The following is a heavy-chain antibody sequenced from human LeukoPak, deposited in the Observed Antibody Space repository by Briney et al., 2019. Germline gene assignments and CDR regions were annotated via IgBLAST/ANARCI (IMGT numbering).Heavy chain of an antibody. V-gene: IGHV3-64*01. CDR2: VSSNGGST. Sequence: PGGSRRLSCAASGFTFSSYAMHWVRQAPGKGLEYVSAVSSNGGSTYYANSVKGRFTISRDNSKNTLYLQMGSLRAEDMAVYYCARGPRQPSGYYYLAASFFDYWGQGTLVTVSS. CDR1: GFTFSSYA. CDR3: ARGPRQPSGYYYLAASFFDY. D-gene: IGHD3-22*01. J-gene: IGHJ4*02.